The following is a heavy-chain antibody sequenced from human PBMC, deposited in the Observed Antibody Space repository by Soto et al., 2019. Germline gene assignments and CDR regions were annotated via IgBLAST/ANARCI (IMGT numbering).Heavy chain of an antibody. D-gene: IGHD3-22*01. Sequence: SVKVSCNAPGGTFSRYSISWVRQAPGQGLEWMGGIIPIFGTANYAQKFQGRVTITADESTSTAYMELSSLRSEDTAVYYCARLNYYDSSGYYHAGFDYWGQGTLVTVSS. CDR1: GGTFSRYS. J-gene: IGHJ4*02. CDR3: ARLNYYDSSGYYHAGFDY. V-gene: IGHV1-69*13. CDR2: IIPIFGTA.